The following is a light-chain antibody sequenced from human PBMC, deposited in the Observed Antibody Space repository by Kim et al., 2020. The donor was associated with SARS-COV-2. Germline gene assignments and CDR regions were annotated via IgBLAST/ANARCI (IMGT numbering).Light chain of an antibody. Sequence: LPGESATASCRASKRGTSNFAWYQQKPGQDPRLLIYGGSTRATGITARFSGSGSGTEFTLTISSLQSEDFAVYYCQQYNNWRPLTFGGGTKVDIK. CDR3: QQYNNWRPLT. V-gene: IGKV3-15*01. CDR2: GGS. J-gene: IGKJ4*01. CDR1: KRGTSN.